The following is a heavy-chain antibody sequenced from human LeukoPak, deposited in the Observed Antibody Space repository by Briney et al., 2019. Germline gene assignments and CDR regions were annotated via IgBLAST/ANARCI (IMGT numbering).Heavy chain of an antibody. D-gene: IGHD3-10*01. CDR3: ARGGYYGSGNDFRFDP. J-gene: IGHJ5*02. V-gene: IGHV4-59*01. Sequence: SETLSLTCTVSGDSISTYYWSWIRQPPGKGLEWIGYIYYRVTSDYNPSLKSRVTMPVDMSTRQISLKLNSVTAADTAVYYCARGGYYGSGNDFRFDPWGQGTLVTVSS. CDR2: IYYRVTS. CDR1: GDSISTYY.